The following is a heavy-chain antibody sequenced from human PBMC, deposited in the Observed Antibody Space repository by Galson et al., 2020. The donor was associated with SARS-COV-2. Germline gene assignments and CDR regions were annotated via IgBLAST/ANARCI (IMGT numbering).Heavy chain of an antibody. Sequence: NSGGSLRLSCAASGFTFSSYSMNWVRQAPGKGLEWVSSISSSSSYIYYADSVKGRFTISRDNAKNSLYLQMNSLRAEDTAVYYCARQGRGIVVVVAATQYYFDYWGQGTLVTVSS. CDR1: GFTFSSYS. CDR3: ARQGRGIVVVVAATQYYFDY. D-gene: IGHD2-15*01. CDR2: ISSSSSYI. J-gene: IGHJ4*02. V-gene: IGHV3-21*01.